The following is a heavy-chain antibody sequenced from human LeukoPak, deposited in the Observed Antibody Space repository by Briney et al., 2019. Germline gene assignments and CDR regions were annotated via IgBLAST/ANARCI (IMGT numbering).Heavy chain of an antibody. V-gene: IGHV3-53*01. Sequence: GGSLRLSCAASGFTVSSNYMSWVRQAPGEGLEWVSVIYSGGSTYYADSVKGRFTISRDNSKNTLYLQMNSLRAEDTAVYYCAREGRGLDQEDAFDIWGQGTMVTVSS. D-gene: IGHD3-10*01. CDR1: GFTVSSNY. CDR3: AREGRGLDQEDAFDI. J-gene: IGHJ3*02. CDR2: IYSGGST.